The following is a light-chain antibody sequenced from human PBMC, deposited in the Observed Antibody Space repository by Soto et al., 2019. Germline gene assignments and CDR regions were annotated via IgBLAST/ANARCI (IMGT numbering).Light chain of an antibody. CDR1: QSLLHRNGYNC. Sequence: DIVLTQSPLSLPVTPGEPASISCRSSQSLLHRNGYNCLDWYLQKPGQSPQLLIYFGSNRAAGVPDRFSGSGSGSDFTLKISSVEAEAVEVSYCMRALNTPLTFDGRTKVEIK. CDR2: FGS. V-gene: IGKV2-28*01. J-gene: IGKJ4*01. CDR3: MRALNTPLT.